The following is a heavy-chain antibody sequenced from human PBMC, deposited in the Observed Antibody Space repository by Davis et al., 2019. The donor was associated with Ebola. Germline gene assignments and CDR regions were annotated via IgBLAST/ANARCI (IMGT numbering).Heavy chain of an antibody. V-gene: IGHV1-18*01. CDR1: GYTFTSYG. CDR3: ARDYGATDY. CDR2: INAGNGNT. Sequence: ASVKVSCKASGYTFTSYGIGWVRQAPGQRLEWMGWINAGNGNTKYSQKFQGRVTMTTDTSTSTAYMELRSLRSDDTAVYYCARDYGATDYWGQGTLVTVSS. D-gene: IGHD4-17*01. J-gene: IGHJ4*02.